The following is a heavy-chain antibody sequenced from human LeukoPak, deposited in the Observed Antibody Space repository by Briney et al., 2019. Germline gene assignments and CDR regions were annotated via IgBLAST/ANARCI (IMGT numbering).Heavy chain of an antibody. CDR2: IEQDGSEK. J-gene: IGHJ4*02. Sequence: GGSLRLSCAASGFTFSDYWMSWVRQAPGKGLEWVANIEQDGSEKYYVDSVTGRFTISRDNAKNSLYLQMNNLRAEDTAVYYCARWATSFDFWGQGTLVTVSS. V-gene: IGHV3-7*01. CDR3: ARWATSFDF. D-gene: IGHD6-6*01. CDR1: GFTFSDYW.